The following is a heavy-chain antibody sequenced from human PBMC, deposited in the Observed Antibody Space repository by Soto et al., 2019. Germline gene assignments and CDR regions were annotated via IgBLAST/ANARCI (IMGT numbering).Heavy chain of an antibody. CDR1: GFTFGGYA. D-gene: IGHD3-3*01. V-gene: IGHV3-23*01. J-gene: IGHJ6*03. Sequence: VGSLRLSCAASGFTFGGYAMSWVRQAPGKGLEWVSAISGSGGSTYYADSVKGRFTISRDNSKNTLYLQMSSLRAEDTAVYYCAKDAVFGVVIYMDVWGKGTTVTVSS. CDR3: AKDAVFGVVIYMDV. CDR2: ISGSGGST.